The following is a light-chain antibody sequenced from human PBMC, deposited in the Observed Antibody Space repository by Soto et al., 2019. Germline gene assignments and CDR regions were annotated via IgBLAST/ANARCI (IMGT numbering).Light chain of an antibody. J-gene: IGKJ1*01. CDR1: QSVSGN. Sequence: EIVMTQSPATLYVSPGERATLSCRASQSVSGNLAWYQQKPGQAPRLLIYGASTRATGIPARFSGSGSGTEFTLTISSLQSEDFAVYYCQQYNNWPLTFGQGTKVEIK. CDR2: GAS. V-gene: IGKV3-15*01. CDR3: QQYNNWPLT.